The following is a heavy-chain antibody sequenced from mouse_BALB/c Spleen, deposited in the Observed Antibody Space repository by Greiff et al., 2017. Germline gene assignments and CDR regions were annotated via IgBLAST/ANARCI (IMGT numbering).Heavy chain of an antibody. CDR2: INPSNGGT. D-gene: IGHD2-4*01. Sequence: QVQLQQSGAELVKPGASVKLSCKASGYTFTSYYMYWVKQRPGQGLEWIGEINPSNGGTNFNEKFKSKATLTVDKSSSTAYMQLSSLTSEDSAVYYCTRSGYDYDGDYWGQGTTLTVSS. CDR1: GYTFTSYY. V-gene: IGHV1S81*02. J-gene: IGHJ2*01. CDR3: TRSGYDYDGDY.